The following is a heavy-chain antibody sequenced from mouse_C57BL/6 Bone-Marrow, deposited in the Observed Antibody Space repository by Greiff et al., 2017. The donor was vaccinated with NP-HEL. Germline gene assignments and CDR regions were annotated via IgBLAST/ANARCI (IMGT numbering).Heavy chain of an antibody. CDR1: GYTFTDYY. V-gene: IGHV1-26*01. CDR2: INPNNGGT. CDR3: ARSRETAYYFDY. J-gene: IGHJ2*01. Sequence: VQLQQSGPELVKPGASVKISCKASGYTFTDYYMNWVKQSHGKSLEWIGDINPNNGGTSYNQKFKGKATLTVDKSSSPAYMELRSLTSEDSAVYYCARSRETAYYFDYWGQGTTLTVSS.